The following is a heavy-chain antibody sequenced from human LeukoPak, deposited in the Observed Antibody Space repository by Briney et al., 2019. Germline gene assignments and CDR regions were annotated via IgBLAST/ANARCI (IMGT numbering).Heavy chain of an antibody. CDR3: AKDQTYYYDSSGYYETDY. CDR1: GFTFSSYG. J-gene: IGHJ4*02. CDR2: ISYDGSNK. Sequence: GGSLRLSCAASGFTFSSYGMHWVRQAPGKGLEWVAVISYDGSNKYYADSVKGRFTISRDNSKNTLYLQMNSLRAEDTAVYYCAKDQTYYYDSSGYYETDYWGQGTLVTVSS. V-gene: IGHV3-30*18. D-gene: IGHD3-22*01.